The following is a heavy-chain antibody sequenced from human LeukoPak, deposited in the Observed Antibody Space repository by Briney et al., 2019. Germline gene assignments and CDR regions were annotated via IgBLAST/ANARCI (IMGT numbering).Heavy chain of an antibody. CDR1: GFSFSSAW. D-gene: IGHD3-10*01. J-gene: IGHJ3*01. CDR2: IKSKSNGGIT. CDR3: AREGVGGGAFDF. V-gene: IGHV3-15*01. Sequence: GGSLRLSCAASGFSFSSAWMSWVRQAPGKGLEWVGRIKSKSNGGITDYAAPVKGRFTISRDDSKNTLYLQMDSLKTEDTAVYYCAREGVGGGAFDFWGQGTMVTVSA.